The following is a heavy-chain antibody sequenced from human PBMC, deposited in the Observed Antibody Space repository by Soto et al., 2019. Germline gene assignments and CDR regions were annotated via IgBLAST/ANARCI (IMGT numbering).Heavy chain of an antibody. CDR3: ARLDSSGWYYFDY. CDR2: IYYSGST. D-gene: IGHD6-19*01. Sequence: NPSETLSLTCTVSGGSISSYYWSWIRQPPGKGLEWIGCIYYSGSTNYNPSLKSRVTISVDTSKNQFSLKLSSVTAADTAVYYCARLDSSGWYYFDYWGQGTLVTVSS. V-gene: IGHV4-59*01. J-gene: IGHJ4*02. CDR1: GGSISSYY.